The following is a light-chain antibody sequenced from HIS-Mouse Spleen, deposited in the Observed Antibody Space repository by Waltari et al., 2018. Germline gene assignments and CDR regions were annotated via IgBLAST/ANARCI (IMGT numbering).Light chain of an antibody. J-gene: IGLJ3*02. Sequence: QSALTQPASVSGSPGQSLTIPCTGTSSDVGSYNLVSWYQPHPGKAPKLMIYEGSKRPSGVSNRFSGSKSGNTASLTISGLQAEDEADYYCCSYAGSSTWVFGGGTKLTVL. CDR2: EGS. CDR3: CSYAGSSTWV. V-gene: IGLV2-23*01. CDR1: SSDVGSYNL.